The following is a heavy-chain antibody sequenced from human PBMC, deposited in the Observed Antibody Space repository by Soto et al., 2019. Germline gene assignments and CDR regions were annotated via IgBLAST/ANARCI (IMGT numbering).Heavy chain of an antibody. V-gene: IGHV4-38-2*02. CDR3: ARVHVMVVAGSTFDY. CDR1: GYSISSGSY. Sequence: LSLTCTVPGYSISSGSYWAWIRQPPGKGPEWIASIYHGGTTFYNPSLKSRITISVDTSNNQFSLKLTSVTAADTAVYYCARVHVMVVAGSTFDYWGHGTLVTVSS. J-gene: IGHJ4*01. D-gene: IGHD6-19*01. CDR2: IYHGGTT.